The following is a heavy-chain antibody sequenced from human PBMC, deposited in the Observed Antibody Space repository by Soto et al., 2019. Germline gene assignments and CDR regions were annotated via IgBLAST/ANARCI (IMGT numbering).Heavy chain of an antibody. CDR3: ARDTNSLDL. V-gene: IGHV4-38-2*02. CDR2: IYHTGDT. Sequence: PLETLSLSCVVSSYYIIGGGVWAWIRQPPGKGLEWVGSIYHTGDTHYNPSLRSQVSMSVDTSKNHFSLRLTYLTAADTAVYFCARDTNSLDLWGQGILVTVSS. CDR1: SYYIIGGGV. D-gene: IGHD2-8*01. J-gene: IGHJ5*02.